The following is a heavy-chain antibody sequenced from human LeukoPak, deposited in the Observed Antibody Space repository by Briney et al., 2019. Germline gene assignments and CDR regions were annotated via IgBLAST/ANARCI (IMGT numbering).Heavy chain of an antibody. J-gene: IGHJ4*02. Sequence: GRSLRLSCAASGFTFSSYWMHWVRQAPGKGLVWVSRINSDGSSTSYADSVKGRFTISRDNAKNTLYLQMNSLRAEDTAVYYCARGRYSSGSDYWGQGTLVTVSS. CDR3: ARGRYSSGSDY. CDR1: GFTFSSYW. CDR2: INSDGSST. V-gene: IGHV3-74*01. D-gene: IGHD6-19*01.